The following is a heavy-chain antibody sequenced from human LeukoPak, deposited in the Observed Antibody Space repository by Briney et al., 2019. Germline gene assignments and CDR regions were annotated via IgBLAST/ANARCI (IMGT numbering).Heavy chain of an antibody. CDR1: GFTFSSYA. CDR2: ISGSGGST. V-gene: IGHV3-23*01. CDR3: AKDRRYSYGCDY. D-gene: IGHD5-18*01. J-gene: IGHJ4*02. Sequence: GGSLRLSCAASGFTFSSYAMSWVRQAPGKGLEGVSAISGSGGSTYYADSVKGRFTISRDNSKNTLYLQMNSLRAEDTAVYYCAKDRRYSYGCDYWGQGTLVTVSS.